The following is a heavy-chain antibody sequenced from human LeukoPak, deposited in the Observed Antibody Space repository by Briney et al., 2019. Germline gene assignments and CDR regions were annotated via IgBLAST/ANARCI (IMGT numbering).Heavy chain of an antibody. J-gene: IGHJ4*02. Sequence: GGSLRLSCAGSGFTFSDFYMNWIRQAPGKGLEWLAYISSSGSYTTYADSVKGRFVISRDNTKNSVSLHMYTLTADDTAVYFCASDQVSGVFDYWGQGARVTVSS. CDR1: GFTFSDFY. CDR2: ISSSGSYT. CDR3: ASDQVSGVFDY. D-gene: IGHD5/OR15-5a*01. V-gene: IGHV3-11*05.